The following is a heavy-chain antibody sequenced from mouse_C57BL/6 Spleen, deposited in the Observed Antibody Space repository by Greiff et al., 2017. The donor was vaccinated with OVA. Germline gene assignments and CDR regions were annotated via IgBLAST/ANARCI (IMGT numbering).Heavy chain of an antibody. D-gene: IGHD2-4*01. V-gene: IGHV2-2*01. Sequence: VQRVESGPGLVQPSQSLSITCTVSGFSLTSYGVHWVRQSPGKGLEWLGAIRSGGSTGYDAAFISRLSISKDNSKSQVFFKMNSLQADDTAIYYYDRRMDDYDEGYFDVWGTGTTVTVSS. CDR3: DRRMDDYDEGYFDV. J-gene: IGHJ1*03. CDR1: GFSLTSYG. CDR2: IRSGGST.